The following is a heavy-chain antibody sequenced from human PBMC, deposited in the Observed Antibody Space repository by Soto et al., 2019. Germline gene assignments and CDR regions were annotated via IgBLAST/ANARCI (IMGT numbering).Heavy chain of an antibody. D-gene: IGHD4-17*01. J-gene: IGHJ6*02. Sequence: PGGSLRLSCAASGFTFSSYAMHWVRQAPGKGLEWVAVISYDGSNKYYADSVKGRFTISRDNSKNTLYLQMNSLRAEDTAVYYCARDGDYYGDYLPSNYGMDVWGQGTTVTVSS. CDR1: GFTFSSYA. V-gene: IGHV3-30-3*01. CDR2: ISYDGSNK. CDR3: ARDGDYYGDYLPSNYGMDV.